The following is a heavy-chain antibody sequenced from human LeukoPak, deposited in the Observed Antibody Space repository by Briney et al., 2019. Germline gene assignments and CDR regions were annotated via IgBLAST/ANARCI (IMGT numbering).Heavy chain of an antibody. Sequence: GGSLRLSCAASGLTFSGYGIHWVRQAPGKGLEWVAVSYSGGSTYHAESVKGRFTISRDNARNSLYLQMNSLRAEDTAVYYCIRDLFDDYSLDYWGQGALVTVSS. CDR2: SYSGGST. CDR1: GLTFSGYG. D-gene: IGHD3-16*01. CDR3: IRDLFDDYSLDY. V-gene: IGHV3-NL1*01. J-gene: IGHJ4*02.